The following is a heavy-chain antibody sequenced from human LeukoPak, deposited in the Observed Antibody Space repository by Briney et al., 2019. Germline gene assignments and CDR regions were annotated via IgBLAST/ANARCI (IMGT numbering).Heavy chain of an antibody. J-gene: IGHJ4*02. CDR3: ARDGMITFGGVIVRGYYFDY. Sequence: ASVKVSCKASGYTFTSYGISWVRQAPGQGLEWMGWISAYNGNTNYAQKLQGRVTMTTDTSTSTAYMELRSLRSDDTAVYYCARDGMITFGGVIVRGYYFDYWGQGTLVTVSS. D-gene: IGHD3-16*02. CDR2: ISAYNGNT. CDR1: GYTFTSYG. V-gene: IGHV1-18*01.